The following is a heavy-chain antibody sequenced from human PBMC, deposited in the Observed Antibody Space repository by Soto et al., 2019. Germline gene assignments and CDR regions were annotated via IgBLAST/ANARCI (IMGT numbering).Heavy chain of an antibody. CDR3: VHRVTSAQSYEKYKSWYVSYWFDP. CDR1: GFSLTTSGVG. V-gene: IGHV2-5*01. J-gene: IGHJ5*02. CDR2: VYWNDDK. Sequence: QITLKESGPTLVKPTETLTLTCAFSGFSLTTSGVGVGWIRQPPGKALEWLAVVYWNDDKRYRPSLRTSINIPKDTSKNQVVLTLTNMDPVDTATYYCVHRVTSAQSYEKYKSWYVSYWFDPWGQGTLVTVSS. D-gene: IGHD1-20*01.